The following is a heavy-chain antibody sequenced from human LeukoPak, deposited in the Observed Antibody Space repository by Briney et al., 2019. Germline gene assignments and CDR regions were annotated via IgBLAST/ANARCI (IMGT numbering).Heavy chain of an antibody. Sequence: PGGSLRLSCSASAFTVSSNYMSWVRQAPGKGLEWVSVIYSGGSTYYADSVKGRFTISRDNSKNTLYLQMNSLRAEDTAVYYCAREGVATTPPYFDYWGQGTLVTVSS. D-gene: IGHD5-12*01. J-gene: IGHJ4*02. V-gene: IGHV3-66*02. CDR2: IYSGGST. CDR3: AREGVATTPPYFDY. CDR1: AFTVSSNY.